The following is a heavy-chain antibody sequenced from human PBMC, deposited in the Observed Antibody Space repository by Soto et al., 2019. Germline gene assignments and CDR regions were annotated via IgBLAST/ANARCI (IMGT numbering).Heavy chain of an antibody. CDR3: ARDRSMDDYIWGNRNADDAFDI. CDR1: GFTFSSYS. Sequence: GGSLRLSCAASGFTFSSYSMNWVRQAPGKGLEWVSSISSSRSYIYYADSVKGRSTISGDNAKNSMYLQMKSRRAEDTAVYYCARDRSMDDYIWGNRNADDAFDIWGQGTMVTVSS. J-gene: IGHJ3*02. CDR2: ISSSRSYI. V-gene: IGHV3-21*01. D-gene: IGHD3-16*01.